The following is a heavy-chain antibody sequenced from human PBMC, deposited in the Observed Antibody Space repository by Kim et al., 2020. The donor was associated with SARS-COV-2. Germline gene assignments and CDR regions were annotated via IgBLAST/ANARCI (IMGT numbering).Heavy chain of an antibody. CDR2: IYPGDSDT. J-gene: IGHJ6*03. Sequence: GESLKISCKGSGYSFTSYWIGWVRQMPGKGLEWMGIIYPGDSDTRYSPSFQGQVTISADKSISTAYLQWSSLKASDTAMYYCARQQYDFWSGHYYYYMDVWGKGTTVTVSS. D-gene: IGHD3-3*01. CDR1: GYSFTSYW. V-gene: IGHV5-51*01. CDR3: ARQQYDFWSGHYYYYMDV.